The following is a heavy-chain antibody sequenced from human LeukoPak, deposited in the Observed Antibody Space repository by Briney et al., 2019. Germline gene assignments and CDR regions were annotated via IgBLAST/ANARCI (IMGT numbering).Heavy chain of an antibody. D-gene: IGHD3-10*01. Sequence: PSETLSLTCTVSGGSISSYYWSWIRQPAGKGLEWIGCIYTSGSTNYNPSPKSRVTISVDKSKNQFSLKLSSVTAADTAVYYCARDLYTSGSSHYYYYMAVWGNGTAVTVSS. CDR1: GGSISSYY. J-gene: IGHJ6*03. CDR3: ARDLYTSGSSHYYYYMAV. CDR2: IYTSGST. V-gene: IGHV4-4*07.